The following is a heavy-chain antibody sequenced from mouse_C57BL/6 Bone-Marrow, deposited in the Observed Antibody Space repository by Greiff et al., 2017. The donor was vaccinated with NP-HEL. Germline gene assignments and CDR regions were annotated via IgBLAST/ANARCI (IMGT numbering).Heavy chain of an antibody. CDR2: IYPGDGDT. Sequence: QVQLQQSGPELVKPGASVKISCKASGYAFSSSWMNWVKQRPGKGLEWIGRIYPGDGDTNYIGKFKGKATLTADKSSSTAYMQLSSLTSEDSAVYFCARGDGSSPAWFAYWGQGTLVTVSA. CDR1: GYAFSSSW. D-gene: IGHD1-1*01. V-gene: IGHV1-82*01. CDR3: ARGDGSSPAWFAY. J-gene: IGHJ3*01.